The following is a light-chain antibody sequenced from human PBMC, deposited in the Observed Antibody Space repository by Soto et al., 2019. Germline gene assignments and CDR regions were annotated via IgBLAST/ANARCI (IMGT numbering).Light chain of an antibody. CDR2: GAS. CDR3: QQYNNWPLT. J-gene: IGKJ5*01. CDR1: QSVSSN. Sequence: LRTLSLSPGERATLSCTASQSVSSNLAWYQQKPGQAPRLLIYGASTRATGIPARFSGSGSGTEFTLTISSLQSEDFAVYYCQQYNNWPLTCGQGTQLEIK. V-gene: IGKV3-15*01.